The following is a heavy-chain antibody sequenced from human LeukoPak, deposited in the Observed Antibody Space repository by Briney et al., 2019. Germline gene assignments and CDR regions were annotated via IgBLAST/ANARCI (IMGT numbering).Heavy chain of an antibody. Sequence: GASVKVSCKASGGTFSSYAISWVRQAPGQGLEWMGGIIPIFGTANYAQKFQGRVTITADESTSTAYMELSSLRSEDTAMYYCARGPCTGGVCYNAFDIWGQGTMVTVSS. V-gene: IGHV1-69*13. CDR1: GGTFSSYA. CDR2: IIPIFGTA. D-gene: IGHD2-8*02. J-gene: IGHJ3*02. CDR3: ARGPCTGGVCYNAFDI.